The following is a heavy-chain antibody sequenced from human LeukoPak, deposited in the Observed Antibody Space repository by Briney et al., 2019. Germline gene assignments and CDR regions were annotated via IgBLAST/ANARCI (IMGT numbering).Heavy chain of an antibody. Sequence: AGSLRLSCAASGFTFSSYAMSWVRQAPGKGLEWVSAISGSGGSTYYADSVKGRFTISRDNSKNTLYLQMNSLRAEDTAVYYCAKDICGRCYGSAFDIWGQGTMVTVSS. CDR3: AKDICGRCYGSAFDI. J-gene: IGHJ3*02. CDR2: ISGSGGST. D-gene: IGHD2-2*01. V-gene: IGHV3-23*01. CDR1: GFTFSSYA.